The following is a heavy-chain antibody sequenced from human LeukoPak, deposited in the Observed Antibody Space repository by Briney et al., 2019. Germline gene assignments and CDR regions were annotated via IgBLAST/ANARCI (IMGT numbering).Heavy chain of an antibody. CDR3: ASGNTGYDRDSFDI. CDR1: GGSISSGGYS. V-gene: IGHV4-30-2*01. Sequence: PSETLSLTCAVSGGSISSGGYSWSWVRQPPGEGLEWVGYIYHSGSTSYNPSLQSRVTISLDRSKNQFSLKLSSMTAADTAVYYCASGNTGYDRDSFDIWGQGTMVTVSS. J-gene: IGHJ3*02. CDR2: IYHSGST. D-gene: IGHD5-12*01.